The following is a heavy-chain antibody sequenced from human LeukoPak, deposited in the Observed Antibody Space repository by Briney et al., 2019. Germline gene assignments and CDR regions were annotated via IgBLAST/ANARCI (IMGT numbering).Heavy chain of an antibody. CDR3: ARGTYDTSGYYFYFDY. J-gene: IGHJ4*02. V-gene: IGHV4-34*01. CDR1: GGSFSGYY. Sequence: PSETLSLTCAVYGGSFSGYYWSWIRQPPGKRLEWIGRINHGGSTNHNPSLKSRVTLSEDTPKNQFSLKLSSVTAADTAVYYCARGTYDTSGYYFYFDYWGQGILVTVPS. CDR2: INHGGST. D-gene: IGHD3-22*01.